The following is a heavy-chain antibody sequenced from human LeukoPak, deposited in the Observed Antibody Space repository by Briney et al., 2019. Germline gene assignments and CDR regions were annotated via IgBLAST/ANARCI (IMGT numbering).Heavy chain of an antibody. V-gene: IGHV3-23*01. J-gene: IGHJ6*03. CDR3: ARGSPRSGSYYYYYYYWDV. CDR1: GFTFSSYA. D-gene: IGHD1-26*01. CDR2: ISGSGGST. Sequence: PGGSLRLSCAASGFTFSSYAMSWVRQAPGKGLEWVSAISGSGGSTYYADSVKGRFTISRDNAKKSLYLQMNSLRAEDTALYYCARGSPRSGSYYYYYYYWDVWGKGTTVTVSS.